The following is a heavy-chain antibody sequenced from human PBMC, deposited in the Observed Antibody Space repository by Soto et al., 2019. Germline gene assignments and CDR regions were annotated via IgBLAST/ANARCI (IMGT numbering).Heavy chain of an antibody. CDR2: IRSKASGETT. CDR3: TRGRVAGTFDS. V-gene: IGHV3-49*04. CDR1: GFTFGDYA. D-gene: IGHD6-19*01. J-gene: IGHJ4*02. Sequence: QPGGSLRLSCTASGFTFGDYAMSWVRQAPGKGLEWVCFIRSKASGETTQCAASVEGRFTISRDDSKSIAYLQMNSLKTEDTAVYYCTRGRVAGTFDSWGQGTLVTVSS.